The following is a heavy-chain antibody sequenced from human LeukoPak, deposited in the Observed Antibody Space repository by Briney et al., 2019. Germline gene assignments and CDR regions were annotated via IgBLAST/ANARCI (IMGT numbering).Heavy chain of an antibody. V-gene: IGHV3-7*05. D-gene: IGHD4-17*01. CDR3: ATLRTTVTTYNWFDP. J-gene: IGHJ5*02. CDR2: IKQDGSEK. CDR1: GFTFSSYW. Sequence: GGSLRLSCAASGFTFSSYWMSWVRQAPGKGLERVANIKQDGSEKYYVDSVKGRFTISRDNAKNSLYLQMNSLRAEDTAVYYCATLRTTVTTYNWFDPWGQGTLVTVSS.